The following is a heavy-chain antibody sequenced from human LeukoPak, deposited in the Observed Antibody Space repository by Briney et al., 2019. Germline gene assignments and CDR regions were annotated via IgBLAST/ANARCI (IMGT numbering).Heavy chain of an antibody. V-gene: IGHV4-34*01. J-gene: IGHJ5*02. D-gene: IGHD3-10*01. CDR1: GGSISGYY. CDR2: INHSGST. CDR3: ARDSGTTGEVKFDP. Sequence: SETLSLTCTVSGGSISGYYWSWIRQPPGKGLEWIGEINHSGSTNYNPSLKSRVTMSVDTSKNQFSLKLSSVTAADTAVYYCARDSGTTGEVKFDPWGQGTLVTVSS.